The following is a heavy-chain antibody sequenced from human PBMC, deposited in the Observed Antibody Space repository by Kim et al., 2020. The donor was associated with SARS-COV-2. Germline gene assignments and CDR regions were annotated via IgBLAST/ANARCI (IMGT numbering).Heavy chain of an antibody. V-gene: IGHV4-30-2*05. Sequence: SLKCRVIISVDTSKNQFALKLSSVTAADTAVYYCARGRNFGVAIFDYWGQGTLVTVAS. D-gene: IGHD3-3*01. J-gene: IGHJ4*02. CDR3: ARGRNFGVAIFDY.